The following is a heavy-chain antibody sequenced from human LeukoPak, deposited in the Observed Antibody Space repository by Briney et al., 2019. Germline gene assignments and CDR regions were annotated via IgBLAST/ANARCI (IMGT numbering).Heavy chain of an antibody. CDR2: INPSGGST. V-gene: IGHV1-46*01. Sequence: ASVKLSCKASGYTFTSYYMHWVRQAPGQGLEWMGIINPSGGSTSYAQKFQGRVTLTRDTSTSTVSMELSSLRSEDTAVYYCARGAGGDSGEYFMYFWGQGTTVTVSS. J-gene: IGHJ6*02. D-gene: IGHD5-12*01. CDR3: ARGAGGDSGEYFMYF. CDR1: GYTFTSYY.